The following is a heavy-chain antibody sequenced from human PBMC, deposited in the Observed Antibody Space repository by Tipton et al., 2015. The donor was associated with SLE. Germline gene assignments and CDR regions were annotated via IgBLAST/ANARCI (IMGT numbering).Heavy chain of an antibody. CDR1: GGSFSGYY. V-gene: IGHV4-34*01. Sequence: TLSLTCAVYGGSFSGYYWSWIRQPPGKGLEWIGEINHSGSTNYNPSLKSRVTISVDKSKNQFSLKLSSVTAADTAVYYCARGGGSSSWYAEIDYWGQGTLVTVSS. CDR2: INHSGST. J-gene: IGHJ4*02. D-gene: IGHD6-13*01. CDR3: ARGGGSSSWYAEIDY.